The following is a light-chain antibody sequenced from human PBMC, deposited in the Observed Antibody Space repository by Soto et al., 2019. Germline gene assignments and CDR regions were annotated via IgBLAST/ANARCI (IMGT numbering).Light chain of an antibody. Sequence: EIVLTHSPGTLSLSPCEGAALSWSASQSVSSTYLAWYQQKPGQAPRLLIFGASSRATGIPDRFSGSGSGTDFTLTISRLEPEDFAVYYCQQYGSSPPTWTFGQGTKVDIK. CDR2: GAS. V-gene: IGKV3-20*01. CDR1: QSVSSTY. CDR3: QQYGSSPPTWT. J-gene: IGKJ1*01.